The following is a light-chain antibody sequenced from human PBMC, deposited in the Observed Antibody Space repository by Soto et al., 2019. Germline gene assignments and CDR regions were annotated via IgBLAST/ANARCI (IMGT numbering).Light chain of an antibody. J-gene: IGLJ1*01. Sequence: QSALTQPASVSGSLGQSITISCTGTTRDIAGYNYISWYQQLPGKAPKLMIYQVTIRPSGISNRFSGSKSGNTASLTISGLQAEDEADYYCTSFSCSISLYVSGTGTKLTVL. CDR2: QVT. CDR3: TSFSCSISLYV. V-gene: IGLV2-14*01. CDR1: TRDIAGYNY.